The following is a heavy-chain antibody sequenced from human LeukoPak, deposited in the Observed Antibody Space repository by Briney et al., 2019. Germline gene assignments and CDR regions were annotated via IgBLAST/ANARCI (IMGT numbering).Heavy chain of an antibody. D-gene: IGHD4-11*01. CDR3: ASGIKYSNYYYYYYMDV. J-gene: IGHJ6*03. CDR2: INPNSGGT. V-gene: IGHV1-2*06. Sequence: ASVKVSCKASGYTFTGYYMHWVRQAPGQGLEWMGRINPNSGGTNYAQKFQGRVTMTRDTSISTAYMELSRLRCDDTAVYYCASGIKYSNYYYYYYMDVLRKGTTVTVSS. CDR1: GYTFTGYY.